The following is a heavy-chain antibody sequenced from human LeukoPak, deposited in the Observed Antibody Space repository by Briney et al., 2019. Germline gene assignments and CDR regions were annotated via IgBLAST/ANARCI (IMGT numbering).Heavy chain of an antibody. V-gene: IGHV3-21*01. CDR2: ISSSSPYI. CDR1: GFTFSTYT. J-gene: IGHJ6*03. Sequence: GGSLRLSCAASGFTFSTYTMNWVRQAPGKGLEWGSSISSSSPYINYAEQVKGRFTISRDDAKNSLYLQMISLRAEDTAVYYCARDGGYCSRTSCYVSHMDVWGKGTTVTVSS. CDR3: ARDGGYCSRTSCYVSHMDV. D-gene: IGHD2-2*03.